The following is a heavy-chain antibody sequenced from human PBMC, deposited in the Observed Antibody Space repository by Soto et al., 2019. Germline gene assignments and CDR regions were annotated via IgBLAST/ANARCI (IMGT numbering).Heavy chain of an antibody. Sequence: SVKVSCKAPGHTFTYRYLHWVRQAPGQALEWMGWITPFNGNTNFAQRFQDRVTFTRDRSMTTAYMDLSSLTSEDTAMYYCATTIKRQVRSPDAFDVWGQGTMVTVSS. CDR1: GHTFTYRY. CDR2: ITPFNGNT. D-gene: IGHD5-12*01. CDR3: ATTIKRQVRSPDAFDV. V-gene: IGHV1-45*02. J-gene: IGHJ3*01.